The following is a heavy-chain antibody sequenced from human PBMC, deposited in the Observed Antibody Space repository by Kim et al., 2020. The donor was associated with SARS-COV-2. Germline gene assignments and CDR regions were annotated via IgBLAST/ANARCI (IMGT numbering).Heavy chain of an antibody. CDR2: IDCGNGNT. V-gene: IGHV1-3*01. CDR3: LGGFYFDY. CDR1: GHFFTRDS. Sequence: ASVKVSCKTSGHFFTRDSIHWVRQAPGQGLEWMGGIDCGNGNTIYSQKFQGRVTFTTDTSASTAYMALSFLRSEDSAVYYCLGGFYFDYWGQGNLVTVSS. D-gene: IGHD3-16*01. J-gene: IGHJ4*02.